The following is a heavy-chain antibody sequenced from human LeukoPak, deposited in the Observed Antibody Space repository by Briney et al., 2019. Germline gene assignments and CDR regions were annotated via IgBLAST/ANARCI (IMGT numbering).Heavy chain of an antibody. CDR1: GDTFTGYK. CDR2: IIAIFIIA. Sequence: GGSVKVSCKASGDTFTGYKMDGVGQGPGQGGEWRGGIIAIFIIANSAQKFQRLVTITADESTSPAYMALSSLRSHDTAVYYCARESMVRGVIKYCYMDVWGKGTTVTVSS. V-gene: IGHV1-69*13. CDR3: ARESMVRGVIKYCYMDV. J-gene: IGHJ6*03. D-gene: IGHD3-10*01.